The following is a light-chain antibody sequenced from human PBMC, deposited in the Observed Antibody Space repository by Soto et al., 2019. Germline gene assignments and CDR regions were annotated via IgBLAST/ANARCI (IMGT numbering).Light chain of an antibody. CDR3: SSYTSSSTPYV. CDR2: EVS. J-gene: IGLJ1*01. CDR1: SSDLGGYNY. V-gene: IGLV2-14*01. Sequence: QSALTQPASVSGSPGQSITISCTGTSSDLGGYNYVSWYQQHPVKAPKLMIYEVSNRPSGVSNRFSGSKSGNTASLPISGLQAEDEADYYCSSYTSSSTPYVFGTGTKLAVL.